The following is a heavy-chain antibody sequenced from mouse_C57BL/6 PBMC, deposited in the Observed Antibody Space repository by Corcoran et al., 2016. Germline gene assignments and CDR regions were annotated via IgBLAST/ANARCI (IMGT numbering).Heavy chain of an antibody. V-gene: IGHV1-26*01. D-gene: IGHD1-1*01. CDR2: INPNNGGT. J-gene: IGHJ3*01. CDR3: ACSYGWFAY. Sequence: EVQLQQSGPELVKPGASVKISCKASGYTFTDYYMNWVKQSHGKSLEWIGDINPNNGGTIYNQKFKGKATLTVDKSSSTAYMELRSLTSEDTAVYYCACSYGWFAYWGQGTLVTVSA. CDR1: GYTFTDYY.